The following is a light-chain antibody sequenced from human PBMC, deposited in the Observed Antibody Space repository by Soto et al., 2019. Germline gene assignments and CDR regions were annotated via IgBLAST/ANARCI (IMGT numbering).Light chain of an antibody. Sequence: QSALTKPASVSGSPGKSIPISCTGTRSDVGSYNLVSWYQQHPGKAPKLMIYEGSKRPSGVSNRFSGSKSGNTASLTISGLQAEDEADYYCCSYAGSSTLVFGGGTKLTVL. CDR2: EGS. CDR1: RSDVGSYNL. CDR3: CSYAGSSTLV. V-gene: IGLV2-23*01. J-gene: IGLJ2*01.